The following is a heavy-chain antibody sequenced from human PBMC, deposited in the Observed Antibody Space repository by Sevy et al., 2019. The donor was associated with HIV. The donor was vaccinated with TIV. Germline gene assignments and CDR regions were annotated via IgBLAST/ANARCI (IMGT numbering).Heavy chain of an antibody. CDR1: GDSVSSNSAA. J-gene: IGHJ4*02. D-gene: IGHD3-10*01. Sequence: SQTLSLTCAITGDSVSSNSAAWNWIRQSPSRGLEWLGRTYYRSKWYNDSSVSLRGRLTIIPDTSENRFSLHLNSVTTDDTAIYYCARDYNGNSYFDYWGQGTLVTVSS. CDR2: TYYRSKWYN. V-gene: IGHV6-1*01. CDR3: ARDYNGNSYFDY.